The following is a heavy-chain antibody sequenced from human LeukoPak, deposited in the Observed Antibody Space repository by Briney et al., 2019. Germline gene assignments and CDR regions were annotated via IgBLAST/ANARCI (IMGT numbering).Heavy chain of an antibody. J-gene: IGHJ4*02. V-gene: IGHV3-23*01. CDR3: AKDSGLAGYYYDSSGYFDY. Sequence: QSGGSLRHSCAASGFTFSSYAMSWVRQAPGKGLEWVSAISGSGGSTYYADSVKGRFTISRDNSKNTLYLQMNSLRAEDTAVYYCAKDSGLAGYYYDSSGYFDYWGQGTLVTVSS. CDR2: ISGSGGST. D-gene: IGHD3-22*01. CDR1: GFTFSSYA.